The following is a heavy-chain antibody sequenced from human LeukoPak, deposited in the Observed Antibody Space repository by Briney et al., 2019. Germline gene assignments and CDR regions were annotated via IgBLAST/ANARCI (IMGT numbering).Heavy chain of an antibody. CDR2: IWSDGSYK. V-gene: IGHV3-33*01. D-gene: IGHD5-24*01. Sequence: PGRSLRLSCAASGFTFSSYGFHWVRQAPSKGLEWVAVIWSDGSYKYYADSVKGRFTISRDDSKNTLYLQMNSLRAEDTAVYYCARDFSLQLFDYWGQGTLVTVFS. CDR3: ARDFSLQLFDY. CDR1: GFTFSSYG. J-gene: IGHJ4*02.